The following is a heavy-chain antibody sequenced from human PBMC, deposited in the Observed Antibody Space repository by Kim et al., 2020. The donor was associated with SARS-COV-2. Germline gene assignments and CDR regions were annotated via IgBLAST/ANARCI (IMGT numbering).Heavy chain of an antibody. CDR3: ARAALEYVLRYFDWKKGAFDI. CDR2: INHSGST. J-gene: IGHJ3*02. V-gene: IGHV4-34*01. D-gene: IGHD3-9*01. CDR1: GGSFSGYY. Sequence: SETLSLTCAVYGGSFSGYYWSWIRQPPGKGLEWIGEINHSGSTNYNPSLKSRVTISVDTSKNQFSLKLSSVTAADTAVYYCARAALEYVLRYFDWKKGAFDIWGQGTMVTVSS.